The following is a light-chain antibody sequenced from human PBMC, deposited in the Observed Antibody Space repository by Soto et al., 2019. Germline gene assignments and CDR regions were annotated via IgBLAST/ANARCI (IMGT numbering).Light chain of an antibody. Sequence: IQIITSPSTLSASVGDRVTITFRDSQSISSWLAWYQQKPGKAPKLLIYDASSLESGVPSRFSGSGSGTEFTLTISSLQPDDFATYYCQQYNSYSPLTFGGG. CDR3: QQYNSYSPLT. CDR1: QSISSW. V-gene: IGKV1-5*01. J-gene: IGKJ4*01. CDR2: DAS.